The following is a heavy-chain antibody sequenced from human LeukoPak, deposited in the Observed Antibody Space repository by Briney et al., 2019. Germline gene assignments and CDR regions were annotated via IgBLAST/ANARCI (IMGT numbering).Heavy chain of an antibody. J-gene: IGHJ6*03. Sequence: GGSLRLSCAASGFTFSSYAMSWVRQAPGKGLKWVSTINDNGADTYYADSVKGRFTISRDNSYNTVSLRMNSLRDEDTGVYYCAKGLRTGVGPYMGYHYYMDVWGKGATVTVSS. CDR1: GFTFSSYA. V-gene: IGHV3-23*01. CDR2: INDNGADT. D-gene: IGHD3-16*01. CDR3: AKGLRTGVGPYMGYHYYMDV.